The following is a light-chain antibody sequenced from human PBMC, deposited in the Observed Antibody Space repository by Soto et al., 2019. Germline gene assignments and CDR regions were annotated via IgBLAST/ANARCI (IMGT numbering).Light chain of an antibody. Sequence: DIQMTQSPSSLSASVGDRITITCQASQDISKYLNWYQHKPGKAPKLLIYDASNFETGVPSRFSGSGSGTEFTFTISSXQPEDIATYHCQQYDNLPLTFGGGTKVDIK. CDR1: QDISKY. V-gene: IGKV1-33*01. J-gene: IGKJ4*01. CDR3: QQYDNLPLT. CDR2: DAS.